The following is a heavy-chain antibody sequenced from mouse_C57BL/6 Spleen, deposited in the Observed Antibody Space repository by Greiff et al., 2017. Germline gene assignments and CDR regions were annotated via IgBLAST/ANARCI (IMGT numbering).Heavy chain of an antibody. CDR2: IDPSDSYT. V-gene: IGHV1-59*01. J-gene: IGHJ2*01. CDR3: AREGRY. CDR1: GYTFPSYW. Sequence: QVQLKQPGAELVRPGTSVKLSCKASGYTFPSYWMHWVKQRPGQGLEWIGVIDPSDSYTNYNQKFKGKATLTVDTSSSTAYMQLSSLTSEDSAVYYCAREGRYWGQGTTLTVSS.